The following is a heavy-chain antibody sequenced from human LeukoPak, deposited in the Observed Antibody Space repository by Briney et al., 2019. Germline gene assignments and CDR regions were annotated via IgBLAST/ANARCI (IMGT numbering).Heavy chain of an antibody. CDR2: ISAYNGNT. V-gene: IGHV1-18*01. CDR3: AREDRHMKWFDP. J-gene: IGHJ5*02. CDR1: GYTFTSYG. Sequence: ASVKVSCKASGYTFTSYGISWVRQAPGQGLEWMGWISAYNGNTNYAQKLQGRVTMTTDTSTSTAYMELRRLRSDDTAVYYCAREDRHMKWFDPWGQGTLVTVSS.